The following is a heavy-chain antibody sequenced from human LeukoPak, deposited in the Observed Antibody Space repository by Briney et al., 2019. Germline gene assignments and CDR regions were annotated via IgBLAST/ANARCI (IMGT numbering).Heavy chain of an antibody. CDR2: IKQDGSEK. D-gene: IGHD2-21*02. V-gene: IGHV3-7*01. CDR3: ARDPNTVCGGDCYFLD. CDR1: GLTFSSYW. J-gene: IGHJ4*02. Sequence: PGGSLGLSCAASGLTFSSYWMSWVRQAPGKGLEWVANIKQDGSEKYYVDSVKGRFTISRDNAKNSLYLQMNSLRAEDTAVYYCARDPNTVCGGDCYFLDWGQGTLVTVSS.